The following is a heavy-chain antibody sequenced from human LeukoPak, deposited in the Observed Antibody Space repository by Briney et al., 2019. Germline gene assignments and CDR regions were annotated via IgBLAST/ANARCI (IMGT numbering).Heavy chain of an antibody. D-gene: IGHD3-22*01. CDR3: ARADYYDSSGYFVDYFDY. CDR1: GFTFSSYA. J-gene: IGHJ4*02. CDR2: ISYDGSNK. V-gene: IGHV3-30-3*01. Sequence: GRSLRLSCAASGFTFSSYAMHWVRQAPGKGLEWVAVISYDGSNKYYADSVKGRFTISRDNSKNTLYLQMNSLRAEDTAVYYCARADYYDSSGYFVDYFDYWGQGTLVTVSS.